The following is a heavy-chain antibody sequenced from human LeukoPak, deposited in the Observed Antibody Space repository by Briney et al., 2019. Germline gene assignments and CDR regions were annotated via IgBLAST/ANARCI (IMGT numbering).Heavy chain of an antibody. CDR3: ARGNYYDSSVDY. Sequence: GGSLRLSCAASGFTVSSNYMSWVRQAPGKGLQWVSVISRGGTTYYADSVKGRFTISRDNSKNTLYLQMNSLRAEDAAVYYCARGNYYDSSVDYWGQGILVTVSS. CDR1: GFTVSSNY. J-gene: IGHJ4*02. V-gene: IGHV3-53*01. D-gene: IGHD3-22*01. CDR2: ISRGGTT.